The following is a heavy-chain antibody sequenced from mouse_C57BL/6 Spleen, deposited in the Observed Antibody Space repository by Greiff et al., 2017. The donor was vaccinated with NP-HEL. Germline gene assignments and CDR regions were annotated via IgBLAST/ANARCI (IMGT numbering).Heavy chain of an antibody. J-gene: IGHJ2*01. CDR1: GYTFTSYW. CDR2: IYPGSGST. Sequence: QVQLQQPGAELVKPGASVKMSCKASGYTFTSYWITWVKQRPGQGLEWIGDIYPGSGSTNYNEKFKSKATLTVDTSSSTAYMQLSSLTSEDSAVYYCARPDYYGSSTPYFDYWGQGTTLTQSPQ. D-gene: IGHD1-1*01. V-gene: IGHV1-55*01. CDR3: ARPDYYGSSTPYFDY.